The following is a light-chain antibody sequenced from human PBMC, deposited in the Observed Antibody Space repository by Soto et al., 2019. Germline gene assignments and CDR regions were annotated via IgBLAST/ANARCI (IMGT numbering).Light chain of an antibody. V-gene: IGKV4-1*01. J-gene: IGKJ5*01. Sequence: DIVMTQSPDSLAVSLGERATINCKSSQSVFKGSNNKNYLAWYQQKPGQPPKLLIYWASTRESGVPDRFSGSGSGTDFTLTISSLQAEDVAVYYCQQYYSTPITFGQGTRLEI. CDR2: WAS. CDR1: QSVFKGSNNKNY. CDR3: QQYYSTPIT.